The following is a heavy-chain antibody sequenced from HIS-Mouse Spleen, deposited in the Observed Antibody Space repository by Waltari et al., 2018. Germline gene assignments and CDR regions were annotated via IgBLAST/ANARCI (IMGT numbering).Heavy chain of an antibody. CDR3: AREIPYSSSWYDWYFDL. CDR2: IYYSGST. V-gene: IGHV4-39*07. Sequence: QLQLQASGPGLVKPSATLSLTCTVSGGSISTSSYYWVWIRQPPGKGLEWIGSIYYSGSTYYNPSLKSRVTISVDTSKNQFSLKLSSVTAADTAVYYCAREIPYSSSWYDWYFDLWGRGTLVTVSS. D-gene: IGHD6-13*01. J-gene: IGHJ2*01. CDR1: GGSISTSSYY.